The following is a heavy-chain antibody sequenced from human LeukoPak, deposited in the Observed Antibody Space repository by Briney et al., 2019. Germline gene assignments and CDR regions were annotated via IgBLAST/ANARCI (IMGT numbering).Heavy chain of an antibody. J-gene: IGHJ5*02. CDR3: TRHLSTFSSTWYYWFDP. V-gene: IGHV3-73*01. Sequence: PGGSLRLSCAASGFTFSGSAMHWVRQASGKGLEWIGHIKTKPNSYATAYAASVKGRFTIPRDDSKNTTYLQMNSLKTEDTAMYYCTRHLSTFSSTWYYWFDPWGQGTLVTVSS. D-gene: IGHD6-13*01. CDR2: IKTKPNSYAT. CDR1: GFTFSGSA.